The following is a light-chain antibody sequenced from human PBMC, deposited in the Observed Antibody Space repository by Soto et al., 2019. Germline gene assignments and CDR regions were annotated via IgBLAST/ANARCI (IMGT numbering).Light chain of an antibody. CDR3: QQYGSSPPWT. V-gene: IGKV3-20*01. CDR1: QSVSSSY. CDR2: GAS. J-gene: IGKJ1*01. Sequence: EIVLTQSPGTLSLSPEERETHSCRASQSVSSSYLAWYQQKPGQAPRLLIYGASSRATGIPDRFSGSGSGTDFTLTISRLEPEDFAVYYCQQYGSSPPWTFGQGTKV.